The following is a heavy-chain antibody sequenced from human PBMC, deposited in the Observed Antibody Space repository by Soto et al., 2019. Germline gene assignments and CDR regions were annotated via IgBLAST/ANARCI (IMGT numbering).Heavy chain of an antibody. D-gene: IGHD7-27*01. Sequence: QVQLVQSVAEVKKPGASVKVSCKASGYTLTSYVITWVRQAPGQGRDWMGWISAYNGNTNDAQKHQGRVTKTTDTSTSTDDMEMRSLRSDDTTVYDWAGDCGRANWGSMVSFDDWGQGTLVTVSS. CDR2: ISAYNGNT. V-gene: IGHV1-18*01. J-gene: IGHJ4*02. CDR3: AGDCGRANWGSMVSFDD. CDR1: GYTLTSYV.